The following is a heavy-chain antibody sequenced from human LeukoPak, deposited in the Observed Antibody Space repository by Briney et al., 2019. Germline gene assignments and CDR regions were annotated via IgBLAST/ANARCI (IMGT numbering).Heavy chain of an antibody. CDR3: ARSIAVAGEIYYYYYYMDV. Sequence: SETLSLTCTVSGGSISSSSYYWGWIRQPPGKGLEWIGSIYYSGSTYYNPSLKSRVTISVDTSKNQFSLKLSSVTAADTAVYYCARSIAVAGEIYYYYYYMDVWGKGTTVTVSS. CDR1: GGSISSSSYY. D-gene: IGHD6-19*01. CDR2: IYYSGST. J-gene: IGHJ6*03. V-gene: IGHV4-39*07.